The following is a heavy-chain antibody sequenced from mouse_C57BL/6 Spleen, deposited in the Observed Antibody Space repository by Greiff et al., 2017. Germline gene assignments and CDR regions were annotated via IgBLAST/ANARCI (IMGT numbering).Heavy chain of an antibody. D-gene: IGHD1-1*01. CDR1: GFNIKDDY. Sequence: VQLQQSGAELVRPGASVKLSCTASGFNIKDDYMHWVKQRPEQGLEWIGWIDPENGDTEYASKFQGKATITADTSSNTAYLQLSSLTSEDTAVXYCTRYYGGYWGQGTTLTVSS. CDR2: IDPENGDT. V-gene: IGHV14-4*01. J-gene: IGHJ2*01. CDR3: TRYYGGY.